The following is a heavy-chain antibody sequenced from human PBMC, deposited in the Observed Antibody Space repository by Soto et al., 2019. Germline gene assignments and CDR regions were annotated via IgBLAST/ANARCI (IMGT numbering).Heavy chain of an antibody. D-gene: IGHD2-15*01. J-gene: IGHJ4*02. CDR3: TGGVAGPRNFDY. CDR1: GDTFSSYS. CDR2: VIPILGIT. V-gene: IGHV1-69*02. Sequence: QLQLVQSGAEIKKPGSSVKVSCKASGDTFSSYSISWVRQAPGQGLEWMGGVIPILGITFYAQKFRDRLTIIADKSTITAYMELSGLTSEDTAVYFCTGGVAGPRNFDYWGQGTLVTVSS.